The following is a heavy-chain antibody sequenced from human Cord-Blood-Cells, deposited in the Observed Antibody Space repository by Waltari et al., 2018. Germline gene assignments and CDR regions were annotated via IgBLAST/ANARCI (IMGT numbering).Heavy chain of an antibody. Sequence: EVQLVESGGGLVQPGGSLRLSCAASGFTFSSYWMHWVRQAPGKGLVWVSRIKRDGSSTSYADSVKGRFTISRDNAKNTLYLQMNSLRAEDTAVYYCARGTNWGFRYFDLWGRGTLVTVSS. CDR2: IKRDGSST. D-gene: IGHD7-27*01. V-gene: IGHV3-74*01. CDR3: ARGTNWGFRYFDL. CDR1: GFTFSSYW. J-gene: IGHJ2*01.